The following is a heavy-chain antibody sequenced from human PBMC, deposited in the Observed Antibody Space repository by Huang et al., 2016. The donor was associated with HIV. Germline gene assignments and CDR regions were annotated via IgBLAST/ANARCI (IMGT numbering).Heavy chain of an antibody. D-gene: IGHD2-21*02. J-gene: IGHJ4*02. CDR2: IRLDGGNK. V-gene: IGHV3-30*02. Sequence: QEQLVESGGGVVQPGGSLRFSCATSGFSFSHYGRNWVRQAPGKGLEWVAFIRLDGGNKHYADSAKGRFTISRDNSKKMLFLEMNSLRGDDTAFYYCATDLGGYSFDYWGQGALVSVSS. CDR3: ATDLGGYSFDY. CDR1: GFSFSHYG.